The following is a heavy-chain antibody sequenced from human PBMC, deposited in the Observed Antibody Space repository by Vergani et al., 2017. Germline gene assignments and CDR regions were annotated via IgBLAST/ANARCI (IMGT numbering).Heavy chain of an antibody. D-gene: IGHD5-18*01. CDR3: TRGYKYGYD. CDR1: GFPFHDFG. CDR2: IRTSENGGTS. J-gene: IGHJ4*02. V-gene: IGHV3-49*04. Sequence: EVKLVESGGGLVQPGQSLRLACITSGFPFHDFGINWVRQAPGKGLEWISLIRTSENGGTSHYAASVAGRFSISRDDSKSVAYLQMGGLKTDDTATYYCTRGYKYGYDWGQGTLVTVSS.